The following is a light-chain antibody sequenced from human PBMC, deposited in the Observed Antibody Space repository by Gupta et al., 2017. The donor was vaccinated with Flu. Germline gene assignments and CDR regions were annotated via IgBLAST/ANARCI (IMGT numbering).Light chain of an antibody. Sequence: SFVLTQPPSVSVAPGQTARISCGGSDIGRKSVHWYLRRPGQAPLLVVHDDDDRPSGIPERISGSTSGNTATLTLSRVEAGDEADDYCQVWDTNSGRVFGGGTKLTVL. CDR2: DDD. CDR1: DIGRKS. V-gene: IGLV3-21*02. J-gene: IGLJ3*02. CDR3: QVWDTNSGRV.